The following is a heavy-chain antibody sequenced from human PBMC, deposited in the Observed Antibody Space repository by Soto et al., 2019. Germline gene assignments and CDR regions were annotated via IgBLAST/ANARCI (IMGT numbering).Heavy chain of an antibody. CDR2: MSHSGGT. V-gene: IGHV4-34*01. CDR1: GGSVNSGNYY. J-gene: IGHJ3*02. D-gene: IGHD1-1*01. Sequence: QVQLQQWGAGLLKPSETLSLTCAVYGGSVNSGNYYWSWIRQPPGKGLEWIGEMSHSGGTHFNPSLKRRVTISVDTSKSPFSLKMISVTAADTALYYCARVDRGTATTVVDDFDSWGPGTLVTVSS. CDR3: ARVDRGTATTVVDDFDS.